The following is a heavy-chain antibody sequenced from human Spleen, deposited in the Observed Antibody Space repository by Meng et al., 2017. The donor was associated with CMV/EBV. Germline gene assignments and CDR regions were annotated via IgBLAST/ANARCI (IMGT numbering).Heavy chain of an antibody. D-gene: IGHD5-12*01. CDR2: ISGSGTRT. CDR1: GFIFNGFA. V-gene: IGHV3-23*01. J-gene: IGHJ6*01. Sequence: GESLKISCAASGFIFNGFAMSWVRQAPGKGLEWVSSISGSGTRTYYADSVEGRIIISRDNSKKTLYLQMNSLGAEDTAVYYCATEKPMWIDSDYYGMDFGGQGTTVTVSS. CDR3: ATEKPMWIDSDYYGMDF.